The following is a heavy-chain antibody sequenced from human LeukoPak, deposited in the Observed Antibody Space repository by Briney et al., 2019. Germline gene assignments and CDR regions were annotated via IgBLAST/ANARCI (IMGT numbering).Heavy chain of an antibody. CDR3: ATTGYSSRNY. CDR1: GFTFNTYT. Sequence: WGSLRLSCAAPGFTFNTYTMYWVRQAPGKGLEWVSGISNSGDTYYADSVKGRFTISRDNSKNTLYLQMNSLRAEDTAVYYCATTGYSSRNYWGQGTLVTVSS. V-gene: IGHV3-23*01. D-gene: IGHD6-13*01. CDR2: ISNSGDT. J-gene: IGHJ4*02.